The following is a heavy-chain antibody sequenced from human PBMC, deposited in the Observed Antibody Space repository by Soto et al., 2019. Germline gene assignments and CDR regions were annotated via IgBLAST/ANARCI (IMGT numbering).Heavy chain of an antibody. CDR3: ARESDYDYIWGSYRYDAFDI. D-gene: IGHD3-16*02. V-gene: IGHV3-48*01. CDR1: GFTFSSYS. Sequence: GGSLRLSCAASGFTFSSYSMNWVRQAPGKGLEWVSYISSSSSTIYYADSVKGRFTISRDNAKNSLYLQMNSLRAEDTAVYYCARESDYDYIWGSYRYDAFDIWGQGTMVTVSS. CDR2: ISSSSSTI. J-gene: IGHJ3*02.